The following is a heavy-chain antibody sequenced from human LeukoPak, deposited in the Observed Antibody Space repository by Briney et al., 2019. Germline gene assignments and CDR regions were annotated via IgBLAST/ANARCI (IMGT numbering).Heavy chain of an antibody. CDR1: GFTFSSYS. CDR2: ISSSRSHI. Sequence: PGGSLRLSCAASGFTFSSYSMNWVRQAPGKGLEWVSFISSSRSHIYYADSVKGRFTISRDNAKNSLYLQMNSLRAEDTAVYYCARFIAAPYYFDYWGRGTLVTVSS. CDR3: ARFIAAPYYFDY. D-gene: IGHD6-13*01. V-gene: IGHV3-21*01. J-gene: IGHJ4*02.